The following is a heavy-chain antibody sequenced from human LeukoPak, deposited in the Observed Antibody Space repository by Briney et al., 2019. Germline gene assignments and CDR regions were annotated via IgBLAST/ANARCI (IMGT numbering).Heavy chain of an antibody. CDR1: GYNFIDYG. CDR2: ISVYNGNT. J-gene: IGHJ4*02. D-gene: IGHD3-10*01. V-gene: IGHV1-18*01. Sequence: ASVKVSCKASGYNFIDYGISWVRQAPGQGLEWMGWISVYNGNTNHAQKLQGRITMTTDTSTNTAYMEVGSLRSDDTAVYYCARERWFGELLVDYWGQGTLVTVSS. CDR3: ARERWFGELLVDY.